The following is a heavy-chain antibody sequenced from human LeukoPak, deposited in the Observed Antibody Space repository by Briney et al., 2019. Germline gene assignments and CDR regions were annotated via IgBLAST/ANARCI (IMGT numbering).Heavy chain of an antibody. V-gene: IGHV3-23*01. D-gene: IGHD6-13*01. CDR3: AKTWGEWQQLGYNWFDP. Sequence: GGSLRLSCAASGFTFSSYAMGWVRQQPGKGLEWVSAISGSGGSTYYADSVKGRFTISRDNSKNTLYLQMNSLRAEDTAVYYCAKTWGEWQQLGYNWFDPWGQGTLVTVSS. CDR2: ISGSGGST. CDR1: GFTFSSYA. J-gene: IGHJ5*02.